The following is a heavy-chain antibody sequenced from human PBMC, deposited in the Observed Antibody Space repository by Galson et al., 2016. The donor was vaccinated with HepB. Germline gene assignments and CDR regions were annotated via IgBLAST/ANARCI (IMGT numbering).Heavy chain of an antibody. Sequence: SLRLSCAASGFTFSNAWMNWVRQAPGKGLEWVGRIKSKTDGGTTDYAAPVKGRFTISRDDSKNTLYLQMNSLKTEDTAVYYCTTDRAGYCSGGSCFYYYYGMDVWGQGTTVTVSS. V-gene: IGHV3-15*07. J-gene: IGHJ6*02. CDR2: IKSKTDGGTT. CDR3: TTDRAGYCSGGSCFYYYYGMDV. CDR1: GFTFSNAW. D-gene: IGHD2-15*01.